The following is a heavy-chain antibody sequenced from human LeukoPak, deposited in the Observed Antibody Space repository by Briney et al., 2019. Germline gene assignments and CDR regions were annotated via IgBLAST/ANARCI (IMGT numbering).Heavy chain of an antibody. CDR2: INSDGSST. Sequence: GGSLRLSCAASGFTFSSYAMSWVRQAPGKGLVWVSRINSDGSSTSYADSVKGRFTISRDTAKNTLYLQMNSLRDEDAAVYFCARGGSRPLDYWGQGTLVTVSS. CDR1: GFTFSSYA. CDR3: ARGGSRPLDY. D-gene: IGHD3-10*01. V-gene: IGHV3-74*01. J-gene: IGHJ4*02.